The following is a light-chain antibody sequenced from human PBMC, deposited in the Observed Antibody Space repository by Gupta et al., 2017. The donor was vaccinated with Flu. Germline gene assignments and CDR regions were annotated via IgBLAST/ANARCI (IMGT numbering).Light chain of an antibody. J-gene: IGLJ3*02. CDR3: CSYAGSYTWV. Sequence: QSDLTQPRSVSGSPGQPVTISCTGTSSDVDFYNYVSCYHQHPPKPPNLMIYDASKRPSWVPDRFSGSKSGNTASLTISGLQAEDEADYYCCSYAGSYTWVFGGGTKLTVL. CDR2: DAS. V-gene: IGLV2-11*01. CDR1: SSDVDFYNY.